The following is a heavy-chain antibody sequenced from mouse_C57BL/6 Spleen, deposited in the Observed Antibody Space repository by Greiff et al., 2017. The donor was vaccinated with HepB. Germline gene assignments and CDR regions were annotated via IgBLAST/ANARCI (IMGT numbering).Heavy chain of an antibody. CDR2: IDPSDSYT. CDR3: ARNRWLLLYYAMDY. CDR1: GYTFTSYW. Sequence: QVQLQQPGAELVMPGASVKLSCKASGYTFTSYWMHWVKQRPGQGLEWIGEIDPSDSYTNYNQKFKGKSTLTVDKSSSTAYMQLSSLTSEDSAVYYCARNRWLLLYYAMDYWGQGTSVTVSS. J-gene: IGHJ4*01. D-gene: IGHD2-3*01. V-gene: IGHV1-69*01.